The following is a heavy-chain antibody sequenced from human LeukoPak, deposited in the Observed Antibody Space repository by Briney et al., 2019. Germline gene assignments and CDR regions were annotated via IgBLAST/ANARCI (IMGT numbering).Heavy chain of an antibody. V-gene: IGHV3-15*01. CDR3: TTNRYCSGGSCYSLGAGLC. Sequence: GGSLRLSCAASGFTFSNAWLSWVRQAPGKGLEWVGRIKSKTNGGTTDYVAPVKGRFTISRDDSKNMIYMQMNSLKTEDTAGYYCTTNRYCSGGSCYSLGAGLCWGQGTLVTVSS. D-gene: IGHD2-15*01. J-gene: IGHJ4*02. CDR1: GFTFSNAW. CDR2: IKSKTNGGTT.